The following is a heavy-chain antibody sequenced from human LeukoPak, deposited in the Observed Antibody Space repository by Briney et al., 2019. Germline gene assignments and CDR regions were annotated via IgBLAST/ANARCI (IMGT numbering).Heavy chain of an antibody. CDR3: ATGMGVTFDY. CDR1: GYTLTELS. V-gene: IGHV1-24*01. J-gene: IGHJ4*02. CDR2: FDPEDGET. D-gene: IGHD1-26*01. Sequence: ASVKVSCKVSGYTLTELSMHWVRQAPGKGLEWMGGFDPEDGETIYAQKFQGRVTMTEGTSTDTAYMELSSLRSEDTAVYYCATGMGVTFDYWGQGTLVTVSS.